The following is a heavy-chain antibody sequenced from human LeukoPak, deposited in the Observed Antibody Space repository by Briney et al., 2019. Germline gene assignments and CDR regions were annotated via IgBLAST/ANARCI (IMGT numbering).Heavy chain of an antibody. J-gene: IGHJ4*02. V-gene: IGHV3-23*01. CDR2: IGGSGIRV. D-gene: IGHD5-24*01. Sequence: GGSLRLSCAASGFTFSTYGINWVRQAPGKGLEWVSGIGGSGIRVYYADSVKGRFTISRDNSKNTVYLRLSSLTVEDTAVYYCARDSRWALFDSWGQGTLVSVSS. CDR3: ARDSRWALFDS. CDR1: GFTFSTYG.